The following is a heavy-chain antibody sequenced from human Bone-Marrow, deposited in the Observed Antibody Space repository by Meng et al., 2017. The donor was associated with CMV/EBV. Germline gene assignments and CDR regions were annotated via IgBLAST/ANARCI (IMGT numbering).Heavy chain of an antibody. D-gene: IGHD3-10*01. CDR3: ARDRGVVIPAAPYYFDY. Sequence: GESLKISCAASGFTFSNAWMNWVRQAPGRGLEWISFISSDDRTRTYADSVRGRFTISRDDAKNSVSLQMRSLRVEDTAFYYCARDRGVVIPAAPYYFDYWGRGTLVTVSS. CDR1: GFTFSNAW. CDR2: ISSDDRTR. J-gene: IGHJ4*02. V-gene: IGHV3-48*04.